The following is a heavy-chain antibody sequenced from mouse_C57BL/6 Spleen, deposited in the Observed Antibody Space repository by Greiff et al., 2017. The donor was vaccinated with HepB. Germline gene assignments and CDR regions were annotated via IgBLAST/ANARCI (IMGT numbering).Heavy chain of an antibody. J-gene: IGHJ2*01. Sequence: EVQLQQSGPELVKPGASVKISCKASGYSFTDYNMHWVKQSNGKSLEWIGVINPNNGTTSYNQKFKSKATLTVDQSSSTAYMQLNSLTSEDSAVYYCAISPTPYYFDYWGQGTTLTVSS. CDR2: INPNNGTT. CDR3: AISPTPYYFDY. CDR1: GYSFTDYN. V-gene: IGHV1-39*01. D-gene: IGHD4-1*02.